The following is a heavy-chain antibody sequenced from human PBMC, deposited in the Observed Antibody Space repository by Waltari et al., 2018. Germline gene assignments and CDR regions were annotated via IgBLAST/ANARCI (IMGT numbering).Heavy chain of an antibody. D-gene: IGHD4-17*01. J-gene: IGHJ1*01. CDR3: GRIAFGDDGGYFQH. Sequence: QLQLQESGPGLVKPSETLSLTCTVSGGSISTNYHLGWIRQPPGKGLEWMGNMQYRGSTFYNPSLKSRVTISLDTSKNQFSLRLSSVGAADTAVYFCGRIAFGDDGGYFQHWGQGTLVTVSS. CDR1: GGSISTNYH. V-gene: IGHV4-39*01. CDR2: MQYRGST.